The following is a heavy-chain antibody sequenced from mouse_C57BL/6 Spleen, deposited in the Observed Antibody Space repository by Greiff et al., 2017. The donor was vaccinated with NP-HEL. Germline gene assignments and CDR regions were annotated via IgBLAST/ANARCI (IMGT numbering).Heavy chain of an antibody. CDR3: AFITTVVEGYFDV. D-gene: IGHD1-1*01. CDR1: GYTFTSYW. CDR2: IHPNSGST. V-gene: IGHV1-64*01. Sequence: VKLQQSGAELVKPGASVKLSCKASGYTFTSYWMHWVKQRPGQGLEWIGMIHPNSGSTNYNEKFKSKATLTVDKSSSTAYMQLSSLTSEDSAVYYCAFITTVVEGYFDVWGTGTTVTVSS. J-gene: IGHJ1*03.